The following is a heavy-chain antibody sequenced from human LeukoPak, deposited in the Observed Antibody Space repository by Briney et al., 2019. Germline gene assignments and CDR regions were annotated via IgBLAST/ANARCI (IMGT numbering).Heavy chain of an antibody. V-gene: IGHV4-34*01. J-gene: IGHJ6*03. CDR1: GDSISRYY. D-gene: IGHD4-11*01. CDR3: ARGNMWDYRRYYYYMDV. Sequence: SETLSLTCTVSGDSISRYYWSWIRQPPGKGLEWIGEINHSGSTNYNPSLKSRVTISVDTSKNQFSLKLNSVTAADTAIYYCARGNMWDYRRYYYYMDVWGKGTTVTVSS. CDR2: INHSGST.